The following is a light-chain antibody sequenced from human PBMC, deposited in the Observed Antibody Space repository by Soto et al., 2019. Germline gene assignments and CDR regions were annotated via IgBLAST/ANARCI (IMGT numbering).Light chain of an antibody. V-gene: IGLV4-69*01. CDR2: LNSDGSH. CDR3: QTWGTGIHGV. Sequence: QLVLTQSPSASASLGASVKLTCTLSSGNSSYAIAWHQQQPEKGPRYLMKLNSDGSHSKGDGIPDRFSGSSSGAERYLTSSSLQSEDEADYYCQTWGTGIHGVFGGGTKVTVL. J-gene: IGLJ2*01. CDR1: SGNSSYA.